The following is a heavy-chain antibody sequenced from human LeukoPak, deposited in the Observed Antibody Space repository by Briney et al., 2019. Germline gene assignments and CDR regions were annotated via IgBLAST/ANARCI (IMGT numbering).Heavy chain of an antibody. J-gene: IGHJ4*02. CDR1: GVMFPSYW. CDR2: IKQDGSET. D-gene: IGHD3-10*01. Sequence: GGPLRLSCAASGVMFPSYWMTWVRKAPEKGLKWVANIKQDGSETSYVDSVKGRFTISRDNAKNSVSLQMNSLRAEDTAVYYCARRHHFGFLDSWGQGTLVTVSS. CDR3: ARRHHFGFLDS. V-gene: IGHV3-7*04.